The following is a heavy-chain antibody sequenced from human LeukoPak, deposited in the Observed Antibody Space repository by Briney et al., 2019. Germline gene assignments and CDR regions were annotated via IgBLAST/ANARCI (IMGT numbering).Heavy chain of an antibody. CDR3: VYTAMATDY. Sequence: PGGSLRLSCAVSGFTFSTYAMGWVRQAPGKGLEWVSAISGGGDGTFYADSVKGRFTISRDNSKNTLYLQMNSLRAEDTAVYYCVYTAMATDYWGQGTLVTVSS. D-gene: IGHD5-18*01. V-gene: IGHV3-23*01. J-gene: IGHJ4*02. CDR1: GFTFSTYA. CDR2: ISGGGDGT.